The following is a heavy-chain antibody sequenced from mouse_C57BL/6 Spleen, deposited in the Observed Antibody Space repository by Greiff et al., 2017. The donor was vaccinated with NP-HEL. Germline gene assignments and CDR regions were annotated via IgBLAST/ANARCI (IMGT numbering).Heavy chain of an antibody. V-gene: IGHV1-76*01. D-gene: IGHD1-1*01. CDR2: IYPGSGNT. Sequence: VQLQESGAELVRPGASVKLSCKASGYTFTDYYINWVKQRPGQGLEWIARIYPGSGNTYYNEKFKGKATLTAEKSSSTAYMQLSSLTSEDSAVYFCAKPLPPGEMDYWGQGTSVTVSS. CDR3: AKPLPPGEMDY. J-gene: IGHJ4*01. CDR1: GYTFTDYY.